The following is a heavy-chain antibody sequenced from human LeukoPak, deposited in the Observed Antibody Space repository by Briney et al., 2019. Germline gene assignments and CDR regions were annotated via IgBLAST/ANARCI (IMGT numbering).Heavy chain of an antibody. V-gene: IGHV3-7*03. CDR3: AREEVKSFDN. CDR2: IKEDGSQK. J-gene: IGHJ4*02. CDR1: GFTFSTYW. Sequence: GGSLRLSCAPSGFTFSTYWMSWVRQAPGKGLEWVANIKEDGSQKYYVDSVKGRFTIFRDNAKNSLSLQMNSLRADDTAVYYCAREEVKSFDNWGQGTLVTVSS.